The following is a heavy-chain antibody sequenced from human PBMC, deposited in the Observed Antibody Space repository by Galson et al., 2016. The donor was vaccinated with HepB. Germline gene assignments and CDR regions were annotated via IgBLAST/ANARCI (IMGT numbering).Heavy chain of an antibody. CDR3: ARIHLNALSGRPDAFDV. V-gene: IGHV2-26*02. Sequence: PVLVKPTQTLTLTCSFSGFSLSSARMGVSWIRQPPGKALEWLAQIFWNDEESYSTSLKSRLTISKDTSKNQVVLSMTNMDPVDTATYYCARIHLNALSGRPDAFDVWGQGTVV. D-gene: IGHD1-26*01. CDR2: IFWNDEE. J-gene: IGHJ3*01. CDR1: GFSLSSARMG.